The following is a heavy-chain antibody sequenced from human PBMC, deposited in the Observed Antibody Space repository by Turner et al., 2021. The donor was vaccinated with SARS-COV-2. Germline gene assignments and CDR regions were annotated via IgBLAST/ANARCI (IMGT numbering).Heavy chain of an antibody. CDR1: GFTFSNYW. Sequence: EVQLVESGGGLVQSGGSLRLSCEASGFTFSNYWMSWVRQAPGKGLEWVATIKQDGSEKYYVDSVKGRFTMYRDNAKNTLYLQMNSLRAEDTAVYYCTRDHRPVVVPAAKRAGSYYYGMDVWGQGTTVTVSS. J-gene: IGHJ6*02. CDR3: TRDHRPVVVPAAKRAGSYYYGMDV. V-gene: IGHV3-7*01. CDR2: IKQDGSEK. D-gene: IGHD2-2*01.